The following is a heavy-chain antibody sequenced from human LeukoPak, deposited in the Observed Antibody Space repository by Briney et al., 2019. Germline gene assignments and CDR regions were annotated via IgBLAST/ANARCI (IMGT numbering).Heavy chain of an antibody. Sequence: PSETLSLTCTVPGGSTSDNYWSWIRQPPGKGLEWIGYILYSGSTNYNPSLQSRVTISVDTSKNQFSLELTSVTAADTAVYYCARHRGSGYKNFFDYWGQGTLVTVSS. D-gene: IGHD3-3*01. CDR3: ARHRGSGYKNFFDY. CDR2: ILYSGST. V-gene: IGHV4-59*08. J-gene: IGHJ4*02. CDR1: GGSTSDNY.